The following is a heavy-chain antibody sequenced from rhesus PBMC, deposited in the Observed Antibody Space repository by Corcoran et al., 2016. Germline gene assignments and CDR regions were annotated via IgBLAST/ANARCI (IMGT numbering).Heavy chain of an antibody. CDR3: ARDGGGYPDY. J-gene: IGHJ4*01. D-gene: IGHD5-24*01. Sequence: EVQLVESGGGLAKPGGSLRLSCAASGFTFSDYYMDWVRQAPGKGLEWVSRIGNGGGNTWDADSMKGKFTISRENAKNNLYLQVYSLGAEDTAVYYCARDGGGYPDYWGQGVLVTVSS. V-gene: IGHV3-178*01. CDR2: IGNGGGNT. CDR1: GFTFSDYY.